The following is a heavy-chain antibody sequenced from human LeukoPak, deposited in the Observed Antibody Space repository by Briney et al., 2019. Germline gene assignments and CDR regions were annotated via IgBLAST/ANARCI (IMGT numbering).Heavy chain of an antibody. Sequence: GASVKVSCKASGYTFTRYALQWVRQAPRQRLEWMGWVNAGNGKTKYSQKFQGRVTITRDTSASAAYMELNSLRSEDTAVYYCARSSYDFLTGSPLLNSFGYWGQGTLVTVSS. V-gene: IGHV1-3*01. D-gene: IGHD3-9*01. CDR2: VNAGNGKT. CDR1: GYTFTRYA. J-gene: IGHJ4*02. CDR3: ARSSYDFLTGSPLLNSFGY.